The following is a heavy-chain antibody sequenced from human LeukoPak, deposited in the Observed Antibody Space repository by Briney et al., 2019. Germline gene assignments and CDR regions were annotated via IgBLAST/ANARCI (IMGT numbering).Heavy chain of an antibody. D-gene: IGHD2-8*01. CDR1: GGSISSGSYY. J-gene: IGHJ4*02. Sequence: SQTLSLTCTVSGGSISSGSYYWSWIRQPAGKGLEWIGRIYTSGSTNYNPSLKSRVTISVDTSKNQFSLKPSSVTAADTAVYYCARANGQSDFDYWGQGTLVTVSS. CDR3: ARANGQSDFDY. V-gene: IGHV4-61*02. CDR2: IYTSGST.